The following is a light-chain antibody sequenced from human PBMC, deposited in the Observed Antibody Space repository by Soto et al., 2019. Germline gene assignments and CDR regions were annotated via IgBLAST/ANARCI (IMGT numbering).Light chain of an antibody. CDR3: QQSYSTPPWT. V-gene: IGKV1-39*01. CDR1: QSIRSY. Sequence: QLNESLCSLSVNKGDKVTITCRASQSIRSYLNWVQQKPGHAPKLLIYDASSLQTGVPSRFSGSGSGTDFSLTISSLQPEDFATYYCQQSYSTPPWTFGQGTKVDIK. J-gene: IGKJ1*01. CDR2: DAS.